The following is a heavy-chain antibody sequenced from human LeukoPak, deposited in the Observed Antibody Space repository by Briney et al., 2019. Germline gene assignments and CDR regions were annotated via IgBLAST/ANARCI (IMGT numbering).Heavy chain of an antibody. Sequence: GGSLRLSCAAYGFTLSDYWMNWVRQAPGKGAVWVSHISPDGRNIAYAASVKGRFTISRDSAKHTLYLQMNSLRVGDTAVYYCVRDGGGTTPYDCWGQGTLVTVSS. D-gene: IGHD1-7*01. CDR2: ISPDGRNI. CDR3: VRDGGGTTPYDC. J-gene: IGHJ4*02. V-gene: IGHV3-74*01. CDR1: GFTLSDYW.